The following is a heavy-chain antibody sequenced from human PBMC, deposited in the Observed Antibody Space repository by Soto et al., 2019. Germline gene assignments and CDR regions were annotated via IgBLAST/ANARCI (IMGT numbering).Heavy chain of an antibody. J-gene: IGHJ6*02. CDR1: GGTFSSYA. D-gene: IGHD3-10*01. Sequence: QVQLVQSGAEVKKPGSSVKVSCKASGGTFSSYAISWVRQAPGQGLEWMGGIIPIFGTAYYAQKFQGRVTITADKSTSTAYMELSRLRSEDPAVYYCARYRPGIETNYFYHGMDVWGQGTTVTVSS. V-gene: IGHV1-69*06. CDR2: IIPIFGTA. CDR3: ARYRPGIETNYFYHGMDV.